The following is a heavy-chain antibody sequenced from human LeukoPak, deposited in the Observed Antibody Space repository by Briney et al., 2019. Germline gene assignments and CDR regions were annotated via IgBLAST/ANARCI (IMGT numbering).Heavy chain of an antibody. V-gene: IGHV3-21*01. CDR3: ARVPPGSLWVRTGYYFDY. CDR2: IISSSSYI. Sequence: GGALRLSCAASGFTFSSYSMNWVRQAPGKGLEWGSSIISSSSYIYYADSVKGRFTISRDNAKNSLYLQMNSLRAEDTAVYYCARVPPGSLWVRTGYYFDYWGQGTLVTVSS. J-gene: IGHJ4*02. D-gene: IGHD5-18*01. CDR1: GFTFSSYS.